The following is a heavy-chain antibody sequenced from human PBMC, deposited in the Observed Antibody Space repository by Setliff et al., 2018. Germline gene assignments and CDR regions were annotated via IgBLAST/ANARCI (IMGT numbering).Heavy chain of an antibody. CDR2: INPNSGGT. V-gene: IGHV1-2*06. Sequence: VASVKVSCKASGYTFTGYYMHWVRQAPGQGLEWMGRINPNSGGTNYAQKFQGRVTMTRDTSTSTVYMELSSLRSEDTAVYYCARDVFPYHYEGAFDIWGQGTMVTVSS. CDR3: ARDVFPYHYEGAFDI. D-gene: IGHD3-22*01. CDR1: GYTFTGYY. J-gene: IGHJ3*02.